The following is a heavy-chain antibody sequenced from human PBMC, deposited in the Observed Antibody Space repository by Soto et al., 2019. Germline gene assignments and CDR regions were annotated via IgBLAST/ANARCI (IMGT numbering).Heavy chain of an antibody. CDR1: SGSIINYY. Sequence: QVQLQESGPGLVKPSETLSLTCTVSSGSIINYYWSWIRQPPGKGLERIGFIYYSGRTTYNSFLNSRATLSVDMSRQQLSLKLNSVTAADTAVYYCASRLTLATTTGDAFDLWGQGTMVTVSS. CDR3: ASRLTLATTTGDAFDL. D-gene: IGHD4-17*01. CDR2: IYYSGRT. V-gene: IGHV4-59*01. J-gene: IGHJ3*01.